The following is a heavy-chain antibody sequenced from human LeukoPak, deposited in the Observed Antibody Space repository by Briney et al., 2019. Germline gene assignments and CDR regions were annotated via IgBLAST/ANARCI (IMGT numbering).Heavy chain of an antibody. V-gene: IGHV4-39*07. CDR3: ARGTGSPAYYYGVDV. D-gene: IGHD1-1*01. CDR1: GDSITSSNYY. Sequence: SETLSLTCTVSGDSITSSNYYWGWIRQPPGKGLEWIGSIFYSGTTYYNPPLNSRVTISVDTSKNQFSLRLSSVTAADTAVYYCARGTGSPAYYYGVDVWGQGTTVTVSS. CDR2: IFYSGTT. J-gene: IGHJ6*02.